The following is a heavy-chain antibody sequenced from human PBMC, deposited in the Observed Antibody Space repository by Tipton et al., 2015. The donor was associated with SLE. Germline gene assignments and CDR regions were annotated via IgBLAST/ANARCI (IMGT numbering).Heavy chain of an antibody. V-gene: IGHV4-39*01. D-gene: IGHD4-17*01. J-gene: IGHJ4*02. CDR2: IYYSGST. CDR1: GGSISSSSYY. CDR3: ARGRTVGDSFDY. Sequence: TLSLTCTVSGGSISSSSYYWGWIRQPPGKGLEWIGSIYYSGSTNYNPSLKSRVTISVDTSKNQFSLKLSSVTAADTAVYYCARGRTVGDSFDYWGQGTLVTVSS.